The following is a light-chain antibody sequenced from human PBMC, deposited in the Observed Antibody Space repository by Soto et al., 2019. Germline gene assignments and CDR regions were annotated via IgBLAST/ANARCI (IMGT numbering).Light chain of an antibody. Sequence: QSVLTQPPSASGSPGQSVTISCTGTSSVVGGYNYVSWYQQHPGKAPKLMIYEVSKRPSGVPDRFSGSKSGNTASLTVSGLQAEDEADYYCSSYAGSNKSVFGTGTKLTVL. V-gene: IGLV2-8*01. CDR2: EVS. CDR1: SSVVGGYNY. CDR3: SSYAGSNKSV. J-gene: IGLJ1*01.